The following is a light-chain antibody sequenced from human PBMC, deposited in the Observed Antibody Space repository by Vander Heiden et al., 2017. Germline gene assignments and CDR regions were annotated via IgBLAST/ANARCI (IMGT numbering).Light chain of an antibody. J-gene: IGLJ3*02. V-gene: IGLV3-25*03. Sequence: SYELTQPPSVSVSPGQTARITCSGDALPKQYAYWYQQKPGQAPVLVIYKDSERPAGSPERFSGSSSGTTGTLTISGVQAEDEADYYCQSADSSGTYHWVFGGGTKLTVL. CDR1: ALPKQY. CDR3: QSADSSGTYHWV. CDR2: KDS.